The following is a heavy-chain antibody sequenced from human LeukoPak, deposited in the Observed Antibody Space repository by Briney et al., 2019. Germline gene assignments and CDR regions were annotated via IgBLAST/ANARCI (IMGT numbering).Heavy chain of an antibody. D-gene: IGHD4-23*01. V-gene: IGHV3-23*01. CDR3: AKKETVVSPGNYFDY. CDR2: ISDGGGNT. CDR1: GFAFSSYD. J-gene: IGHJ4*02. Sequence: GGSLRLSCAASGFAFSSYDMNWVRQAPGKGLEWVSAISDGGGNTHYADSVKGWFTISRDNAKNTLYLQMNSLRAEDTAVYYCAKKETVVSPGNYFDYWGQGALVTVSS.